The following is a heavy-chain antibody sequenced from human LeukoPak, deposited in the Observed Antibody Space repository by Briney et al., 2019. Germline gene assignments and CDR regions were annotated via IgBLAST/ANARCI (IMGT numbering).Heavy chain of an antibody. Sequence: GESLKISCKASGYTFTNYWIGWVRQMPGKGLDWMGIIYPGESDIRYSASFQGQVTISADKSISTAYLQWTSLKASDTAIYYCARHAYHDDNSDYCFAYWGQGTLVTVSS. J-gene: IGHJ4*02. CDR2: IYPGESDI. CDR3: ARHAYHDDNSDYCFAY. V-gene: IGHV5-51*01. CDR1: GYTFTNYW. D-gene: IGHD3-22*01.